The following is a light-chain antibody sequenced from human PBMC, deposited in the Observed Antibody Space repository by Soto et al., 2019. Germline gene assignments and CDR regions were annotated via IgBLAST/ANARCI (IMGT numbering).Light chain of an antibody. J-gene: IGKJ1*01. CDR1: QAIRDD. Sequence: AIQMTQSPSSLSASVGDRVSITCRASQAIRDDLGWYQKKPGKAPKLLIFAASRLERGVPSRFSGSGSETDFTLTISSLQPEDFATYYCLQYHSSWTFGQGTKVE. CDR2: AAS. V-gene: IGKV1-6*01. CDR3: LQYHSSWT.